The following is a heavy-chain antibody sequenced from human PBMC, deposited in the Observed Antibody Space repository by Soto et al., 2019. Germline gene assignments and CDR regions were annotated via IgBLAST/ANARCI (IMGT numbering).Heavy chain of an antibody. D-gene: IGHD2-2*03. CDR1: GFTFSSYW. CDR2: INSDGSST. CDR3: ARSYGYCSSTSCYDHYYYYMDV. J-gene: IGHJ6*03. V-gene: IGHV3-74*01. Sequence: GGSLRLSCAASGFTFSSYWMHWVRQAPGKGLVWVSRINSDGSSTSYADSVKGRFTISRDNAKNTLYLQMNSLRAEDTAVXYCARSYGYCSSTSCYDHYYYYMDVWGKGTTVTVSS.